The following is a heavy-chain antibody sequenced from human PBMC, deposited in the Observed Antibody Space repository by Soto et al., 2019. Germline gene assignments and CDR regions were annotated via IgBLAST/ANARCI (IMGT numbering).Heavy chain of an antibody. D-gene: IGHD1-26*01. Sequence: SETLSLTCAVSGGSISSGGYSWSWIRQPPGKGLEWIGYIYHSGSTNYNPSLKSRVTISVDTSKNQFSLQLNSVTPEDTAVYYCARGWELGYWGQGTPVTVSS. V-gene: IGHV4-30-2*05. J-gene: IGHJ4*02. CDR3: ARGWELGY. CDR2: IYHSGST. CDR1: GGSISSGGYS.